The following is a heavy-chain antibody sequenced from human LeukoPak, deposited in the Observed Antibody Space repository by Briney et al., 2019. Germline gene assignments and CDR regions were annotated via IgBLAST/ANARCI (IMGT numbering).Heavy chain of an antibody. CDR2: ISAYNGNT. D-gene: IGHD3-16*01. J-gene: IGHJ3*02. V-gene: IGHV1-18*01. CDR1: GYTSTSYG. Sequence: ASVKVSCKASGYTSTSYGISWVRQAPGQGLEWMGWISAYNGNTNYAQKLQGRVTMTTDTSTSTAYMELRSLRSDDTAVYYCARGEVLGYDLTAFDIWGQGTMVTVSS. CDR3: ARGEVLGYDLTAFDI.